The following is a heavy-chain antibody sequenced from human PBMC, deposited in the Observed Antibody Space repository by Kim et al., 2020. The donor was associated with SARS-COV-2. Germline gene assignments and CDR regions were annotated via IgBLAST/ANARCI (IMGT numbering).Heavy chain of an antibody. CDR1: GFTFSSYG. CDR2: ISYDGSNK. V-gene: IGHV3-30*18. J-gene: IGHJ6*02. Sequence: GGSLRLSCAASGFTFSSYGMHWVRQAPGKGLEWVAVISYDGSNKYYADSVKGRFTISRDNSKNTLYLQMNSLRAEDTAVYYCAKEAGSGCSSGWTYYYYGMDVWGQGTTVTVSS. D-gene: IGHD6-19*01. CDR3: AKEAGSGCSSGWTYYYYGMDV.